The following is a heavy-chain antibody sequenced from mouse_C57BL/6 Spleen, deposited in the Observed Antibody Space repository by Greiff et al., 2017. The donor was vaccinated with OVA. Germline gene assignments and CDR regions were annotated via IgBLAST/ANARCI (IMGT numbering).Heavy chain of an antibody. CDR1: GYTFTDYE. CDR3: TFYYGSPYWYFDV. J-gene: IGHJ1*03. CDR2: IDPETGGT. Sequence: QVQLKQSGAELVRPGASVTLSCKASGYTFTDYEMHWVKQTPVHGLEWIGAIDPETGGTAYNQKFKGKAILTADKSSSTAYMELRSLTSEDSAVYYCTFYYGSPYWYFDVWGTGTTVTVSS. V-gene: IGHV1-15*01. D-gene: IGHD1-1*01.